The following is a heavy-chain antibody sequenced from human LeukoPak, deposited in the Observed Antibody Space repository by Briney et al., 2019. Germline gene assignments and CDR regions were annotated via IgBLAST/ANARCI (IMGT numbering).Heavy chain of an antibody. CDR2: INAGNGNT. J-gene: IGHJ6*02. CDR1: GYTFTIYA. Sequence: ASVKVSCKASGYTFTIYAMHWVRQAPGQRLEWMGWINAGNGNTKYSQKFQGRVTITRDTSASTAYMELSSLRSEDTAVYYCAKVTTVTKGDWYYYYGMDVRGQGTTVTVSS. D-gene: IGHD4-17*01. CDR3: AKVTTVTKGDWYYYYGMDV. V-gene: IGHV1-3*01.